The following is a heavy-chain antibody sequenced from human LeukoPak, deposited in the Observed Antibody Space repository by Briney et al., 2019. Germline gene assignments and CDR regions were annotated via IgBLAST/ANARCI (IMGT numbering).Heavy chain of an antibody. CDR3: ARDPVLRYFDWSPYYFDY. CDR1: GFTFSSYW. Sequence: PGGSLRLSCAASGFTFSSYWMHWVRQAPGKGLVWVSRINSDGSSTSYADSVKGRFTVSRDNAKNTLYLQMNSLRAEDTAVYYCARDPVLRYFDWSPYYFDYWGQGTLVTVSS. D-gene: IGHD3-9*01. J-gene: IGHJ4*02. V-gene: IGHV3-74*01. CDR2: INSDGSST.